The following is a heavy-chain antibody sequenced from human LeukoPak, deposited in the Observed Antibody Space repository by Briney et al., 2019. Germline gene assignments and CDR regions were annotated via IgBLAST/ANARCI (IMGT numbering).Heavy chain of an antibody. D-gene: IGHD6-19*01. J-gene: IGHJ4*02. CDR3: ARGGTPGYGSGRIDY. CDR2: IYSAGNT. Sequence: PGGSLRLSCVASGFTVSSNYMSWVRQAPGKGLEWVSVIYSAGNTYYADSVKGRFTISRHNSENTLYLHMNSLRVEDTAVYFCARGGTPGYGSGRIDYWGQGTLVTVSS. V-gene: IGHV3-53*04. CDR1: GFTVSSNY.